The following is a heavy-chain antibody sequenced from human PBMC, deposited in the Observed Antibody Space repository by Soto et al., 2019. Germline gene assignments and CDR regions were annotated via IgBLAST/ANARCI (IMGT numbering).Heavy chain of an antibody. J-gene: IGHJ5*02. Sequence: GGSLRLSCAASGFTFSSYAMSWVRQAPGKGLEWVSAISGSGGSTYYADSVKGRFTISGDNSKNTLYLQMNSLRAEDTAVYYCAKEMDYSSSSAGFDPWGQGPLVTVSS. D-gene: IGHD6-6*01. CDR2: ISGSGGST. V-gene: IGHV3-23*01. CDR3: AKEMDYSSSSAGFDP. CDR1: GFTFSSYA.